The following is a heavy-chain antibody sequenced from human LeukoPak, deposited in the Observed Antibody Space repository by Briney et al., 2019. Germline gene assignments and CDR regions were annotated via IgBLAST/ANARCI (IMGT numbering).Heavy chain of an antibody. CDR2: ISGSGGST. CDR3: FGSGSYPYYYYYMDV. CDR1: GFTFSSYA. J-gene: IGHJ6*03. Sequence: QSGGSLRLSCAASGFTFSSYAMHWVRQAPGKGLEWVSAISGSGGSTYYADSVKGRFTISRDNSKNTLYLQMNSLRAEDTAVYYCFGSGSYPYYYYYMDVWGKGTTVTISS. D-gene: IGHD3-10*01. V-gene: IGHV3-23*01.